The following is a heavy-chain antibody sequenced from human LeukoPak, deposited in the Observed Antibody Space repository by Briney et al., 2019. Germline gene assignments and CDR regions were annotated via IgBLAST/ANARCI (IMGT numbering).Heavy chain of an antibody. CDR1: GFTFSSYG. J-gene: IGHJ4*02. Sequence: GGSLRLSCAASGFTFSSYGMSWVRQAPGKGLEWVSAISGSGGSTYYADSVKGRFTISRDNSKNTLYLQMNSLRAEDTAVYYCARGGWFGELYFDYWGQGTLVTVSS. CDR3: ARGGWFGELYFDY. D-gene: IGHD3-10*01. V-gene: IGHV3-23*01. CDR2: ISGSGGST.